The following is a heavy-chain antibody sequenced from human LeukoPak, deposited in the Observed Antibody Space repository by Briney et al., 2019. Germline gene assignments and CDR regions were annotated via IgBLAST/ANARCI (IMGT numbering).Heavy chain of an antibody. Sequence: ASVKVSCKASGYTFTGYYIHWVRQAPGHGLEWMGWVNPHSGGTNFAQRFRGRVTLTRVTSVTTAYMELNRLESDDTAIYYCARTDNKYDSRLLFNWGQGTQIIVSS. V-gene: IGHV1-2*02. CDR1: GYTFTGYY. D-gene: IGHD3-22*01. CDR2: VNPHSGGT. CDR3: ARTDNKYDSRLLFN. J-gene: IGHJ4*02.